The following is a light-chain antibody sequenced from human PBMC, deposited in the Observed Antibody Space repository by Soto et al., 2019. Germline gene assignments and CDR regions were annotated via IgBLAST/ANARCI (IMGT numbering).Light chain of an antibody. V-gene: IGKV3-15*01. CDR1: QSVSN. J-gene: IGKJ4*01. Sequence: EIVMTQSPATLSVSPGERATLSCRASQSVSNLAWYQQKPGQAPRLLIYGASTRATGIPARFSGTGSGTEFTLTISSLQSVDFAVYYCQQCNNWPLTFGGGTKVEIK. CDR3: QQCNNWPLT. CDR2: GAS.